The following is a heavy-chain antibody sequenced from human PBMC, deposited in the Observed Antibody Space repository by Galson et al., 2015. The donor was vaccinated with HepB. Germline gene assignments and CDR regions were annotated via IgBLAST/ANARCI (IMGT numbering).Heavy chain of an antibody. Sequence: SLRLSCAASGFTFSSYAMSWVRQAPGKGLEWVSAISGSGGSTYYADSVKGRFTISRDNSKNTLYLQMNSLRAEDTAVYYCAKVSVHGWLRLGYYFDYWGQGTLVTVSS. V-gene: IGHV3-23*01. J-gene: IGHJ4*02. D-gene: IGHD5-12*01. CDR3: AKVSVHGWLRLGYYFDY. CDR1: GFTFSSYA. CDR2: ISGSGGST.